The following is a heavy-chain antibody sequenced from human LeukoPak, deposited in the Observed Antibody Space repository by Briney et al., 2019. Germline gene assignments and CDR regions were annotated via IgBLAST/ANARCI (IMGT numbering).Heavy chain of an antibody. V-gene: IGHV3-30*18. CDR1: GFTFSSYG. D-gene: IGHD6-13*01. J-gene: IGHJ4*02. Sequence: PGRSLRLSCAASGFTFSSYGMHWVRQAPGKGLEWVAVISYDGSNKYYADSVKGRFTISRDNSKNTLYLQMNRLRAEDTAVYYCAKDPSKYSSSWYVPAQSQALDYWGQGTMVTVSS. CDR3: AKDPSKYSSSWYVPAQSQALDY. CDR2: ISYDGSNK.